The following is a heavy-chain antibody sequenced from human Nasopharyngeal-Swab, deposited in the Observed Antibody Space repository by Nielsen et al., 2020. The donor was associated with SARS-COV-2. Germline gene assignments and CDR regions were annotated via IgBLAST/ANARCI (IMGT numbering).Heavy chain of an antibody. D-gene: IGHD3-22*01. CDR3: ARGSGYYDSSGYSDY. J-gene: IGHJ4*02. Sequence: SETLSLTCTVSGVSISSYYWSWIRQPPGKGLEWIGYIYYSGSTNYNPSLKSRVTISVDTSKNQFSLKLSSVTAADTAVYYCARGSGYYDSSGYSDYWGQGTLVTVSS. V-gene: IGHV4-59*13. CDR2: IYYSGST. CDR1: GVSISSYY.